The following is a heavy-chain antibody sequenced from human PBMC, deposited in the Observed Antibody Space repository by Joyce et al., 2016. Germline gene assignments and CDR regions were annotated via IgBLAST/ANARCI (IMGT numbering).Heavy chain of an antibody. CDR1: GFSFSDYW. V-gene: IGHV3-74*01. CDR3: ARNYYYYHGMDV. CDR2: INSVGSTI. Sequence: EVQLIESGGGLVQPGGFLRLSCAASGFSFSDYWMHWVRQGPGKGLGGVARINSVGSTISYADSVKGRFTIARDSAKNTLYLQMKSLRAEDTAVYYCARNYYYYHGMDVWGQGTTVTVSS. J-gene: IGHJ6*02.